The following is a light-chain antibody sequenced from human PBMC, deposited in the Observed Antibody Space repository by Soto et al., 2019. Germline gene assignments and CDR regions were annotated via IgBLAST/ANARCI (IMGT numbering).Light chain of an antibody. V-gene: IGKV1-9*01. J-gene: IGKJ4*01. CDR3: LQHNSYPLA. CDR2: AAS. CDR1: QGISND. Sequence: DIQLTQSPSFLSASVGDRVTITCRASQGISNDLAWYQQKPGKAPKLLIYAASNLQSGVPSRFSGSGSGTEFLLTISSLQPEDSATYYCLQHNSYPLAFGEGTKVETK.